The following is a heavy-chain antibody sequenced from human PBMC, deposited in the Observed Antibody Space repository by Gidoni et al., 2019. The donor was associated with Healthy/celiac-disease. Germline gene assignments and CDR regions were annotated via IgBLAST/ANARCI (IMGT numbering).Heavy chain of an antibody. Sequence: EVQLLESGGGLVQHGGSLRLSCAASGFTFSRYAMSWVRQAPGKGLEWVSAISGSGGSTYYADSVKGRFTISRDNSKNTLYLQMNSLRAEDTAVYYCAKSDITMIVVGGAAFDIWGQGTMVTVSS. V-gene: IGHV3-23*01. D-gene: IGHD3-22*01. CDR2: ISGSGGST. CDR1: GFTFSRYA. CDR3: AKSDITMIVVGGAAFDI. J-gene: IGHJ3*02.